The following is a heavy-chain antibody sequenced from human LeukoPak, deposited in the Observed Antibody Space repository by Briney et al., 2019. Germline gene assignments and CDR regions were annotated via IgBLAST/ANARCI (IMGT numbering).Heavy chain of an antibody. CDR2: ISTGGDTT. J-gene: IGHJ5*02. CDR1: GFTFSDYS. V-gene: IGHV3-48*01. Sequence: GGSLRLSCAVSGFTFSDYSMNWVRQPPGKGLEWISYISTGGDTTYYADSVKGRFTISSDNAKKSLYLQMNSLRVEDTAVYYRARGPPLFDPWGQGTLVTVSS. CDR3: ARGPPLFDP.